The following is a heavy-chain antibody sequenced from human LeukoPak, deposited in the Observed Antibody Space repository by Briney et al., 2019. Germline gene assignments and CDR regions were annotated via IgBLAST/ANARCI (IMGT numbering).Heavy chain of an antibody. CDR1: GFTFSSYW. V-gene: IGHV3-74*01. Sequence: GGSLRLSCAASGFTFSSYWMHWVRQAPGKGLVWVSRINTDGSSTSYADSVKGRFTISRDNAKNTLYLQMNSLRAEDTAVYYCADSLGYCSSTSCYTDAFDTWGQGTMVTVSS. CDR3: ADSLGYCSSTSCYTDAFDT. D-gene: IGHD2-2*02. J-gene: IGHJ3*02. CDR2: INTDGSST.